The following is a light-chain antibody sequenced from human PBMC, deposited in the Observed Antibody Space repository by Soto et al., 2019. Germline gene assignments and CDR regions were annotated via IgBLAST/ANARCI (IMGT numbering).Light chain of an antibody. CDR2: TAS. CDR3: QQSFSTPYT. V-gene: IGKV1-39*01. CDR1: QRINKY. J-gene: IGKJ2*01. Sequence: DIQMTQAPSSLSASVGDSVTIPCRASQRINKYLNWYQQRSGRAPRLLIHTASSLHSGVPSRFSGSRSGSDFTLTISSLQPEDFATYFCQQSFSTPYTFAQGTKLEI.